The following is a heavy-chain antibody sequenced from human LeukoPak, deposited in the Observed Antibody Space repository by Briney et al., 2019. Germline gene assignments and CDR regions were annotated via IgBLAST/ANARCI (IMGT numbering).Heavy chain of an antibody. J-gene: IGHJ3*02. D-gene: IGHD3-22*01. V-gene: IGHV1-69*13. CDR1: GGTFSSYA. CDR2: IIPIFGTA. CDR3: ARDINSSGYIDAFGI. Sequence: SVKVSCKASGGTFSSYAISWVRQAPGQGLEWMGGIIPIFGTANYAQKFQGGVTITADESTSTACMELSSLRSEDTAVYYCARDINSSGYIDAFGIWGQGTMVTVSS.